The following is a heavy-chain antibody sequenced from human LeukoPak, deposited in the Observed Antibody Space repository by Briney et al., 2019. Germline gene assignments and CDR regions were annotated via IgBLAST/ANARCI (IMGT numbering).Heavy chain of an antibody. D-gene: IGHD6-13*01. Sequence: ASVKVSCKASGYTFTDYYIHWVRQAPGQGLEWMGWINPNSGGTNYAQKFQGRVTVTRDTSISTAYMELSRLRSDDTAVYYCARGGAAAAGHFDYWGQGTLVTVSS. CDR1: GYTFTDYY. CDR3: ARGGAAAAGHFDY. V-gene: IGHV1-2*02. J-gene: IGHJ4*02. CDR2: INPNSGGT.